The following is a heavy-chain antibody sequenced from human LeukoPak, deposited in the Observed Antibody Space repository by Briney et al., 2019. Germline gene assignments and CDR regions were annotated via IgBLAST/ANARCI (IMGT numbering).Heavy chain of an antibody. V-gene: IGHV5-51*01. CDR3: ARSITYYYDSSGYYYLDY. CDR2: IYPGDSDT. CDR1: GYIFTSYW. Sequence: GESLKISCKGSGYIFTSYWIGWVRQMPGKGLEWMGIIYPGDSDTRYSPSFQGQVTISADKSISTAYLQWSSLKASDTAMYYCARSITYYYDSSGYYYLDYWGQGTLVTVSS. J-gene: IGHJ4*02. D-gene: IGHD3-22*01.